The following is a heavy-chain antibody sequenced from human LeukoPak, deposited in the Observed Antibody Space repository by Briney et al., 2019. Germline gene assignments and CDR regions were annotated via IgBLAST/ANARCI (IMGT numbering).Heavy chain of an antibody. CDR3: ARRGCSGGSCYPGYFDY. CDR2: INPSGGST. V-gene: IGHV1-46*01. CDR1: GYTFTSYY. D-gene: IGHD2-15*01. Sequence: ASVKVSCKASGYTFTSYYMHWVRQAPGQGLEWMGIINPSGGSTSYAQKFQGRVTMTRDMSTSTVYMELSSLRSEDTAVYYCARRGCSGGSCYPGYFDYWGQGTLVTVSS. J-gene: IGHJ4*02.